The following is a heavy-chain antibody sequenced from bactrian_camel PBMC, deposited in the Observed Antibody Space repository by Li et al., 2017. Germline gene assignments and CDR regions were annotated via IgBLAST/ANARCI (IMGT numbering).Heavy chain of an antibody. CDR1: GLDSAIQC. D-gene: IGHD6*01. Sequence: VQLVESGGGLVQPGGSLRLTCTASGLDSAIQCWGWFRQAPGKEREEVGIARTYSGDTSYGDPAKGRFTIVLDNAKDTMYLQMNNLNQEDTARYYCAVDRGTGCKFRAGTAYWGQGTQVTVS. CDR2: RTYSGDT. V-gene: IGHV3S53*01. CDR3: AVDRGTGCKFRAGTAY. J-gene: IGHJ4*01.